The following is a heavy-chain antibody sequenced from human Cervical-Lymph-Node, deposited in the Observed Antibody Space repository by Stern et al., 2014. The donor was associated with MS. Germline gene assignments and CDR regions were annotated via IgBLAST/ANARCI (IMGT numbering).Heavy chain of an antibody. V-gene: IGHV7-4-1*02. Sequence: QVQLVQSGSELRKPGASVKVSCKASGYPFTSEAMNWVRQAPGQDFEWMGWTNTDTGNPTYAQGFAGRFVFSLDASVSTAYLQIRDLKAEDTAVYYCTRGPMASFDFWGQGTLVTVSS. CDR3: TRGPMASFDF. CDR2: TNTDTGNP. D-gene: IGHD5-24*01. J-gene: IGHJ4*02. CDR1: GYPFTSEA.